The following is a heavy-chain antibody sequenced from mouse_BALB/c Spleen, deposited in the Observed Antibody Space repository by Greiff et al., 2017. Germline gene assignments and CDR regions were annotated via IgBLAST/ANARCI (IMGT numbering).Heavy chain of an antibody. J-gene: IGHJ4*01. CDR2: ISYSGST. Sequence: EVQLVESGPGLVKPSQSLSLTCTVTGYSITSDYAWNWIRQFPGNKLEWMGYISYSGSTSYNPSLKSRISITRDTSKNQFFLQLNSVTTEDTATYYCARYGGITTHYAMDYWGQGTSVTVSS. V-gene: IGHV3-2*02. CDR1: GYSITSDYA. CDR3: ARYGGITTHYAMDY. D-gene: IGHD2-4*01.